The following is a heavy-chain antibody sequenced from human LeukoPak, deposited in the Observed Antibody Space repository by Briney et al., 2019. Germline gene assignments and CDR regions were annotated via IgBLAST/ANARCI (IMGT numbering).Heavy chain of an antibody. CDR3: ASGSGSYRTPYYYMDV. J-gene: IGHJ6*03. V-gene: IGHV3-53*01. D-gene: IGHD3-10*01. CDR1: GFTVSSNY. Sequence: GGALRLSCVASGFTVSSNYMSWVRQAPGKGVGGGSVIYNGGSTYYVDSVKGRFTISRDNSKNPLYLQMNSLRAEDTAVYYCASGSGSYRTPYYYMDVWGTGTTVTVSS. CDR2: IYNGGST.